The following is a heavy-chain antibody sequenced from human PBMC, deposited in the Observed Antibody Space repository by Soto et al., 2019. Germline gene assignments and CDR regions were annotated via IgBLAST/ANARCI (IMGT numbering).Heavy chain of an antibody. CDR3: GAPPGGGGY. Sequence: EVQLVESGGGLIQPGGSLRLSCAVSGFTVSNNYMSWVRQAPGKGLEGVSVIYSGGYTAYGDSVKGRFTISRDNSKNTLYLQKKSLGGDATAVFYGGAPPGGGGYWGQGTLVTVSS. V-gene: IGHV3-53*01. D-gene: IGHD3-10*01. CDR1: GFTVSNNY. J-gene: IGHJ4*02. CDR2: IYSGGYT.